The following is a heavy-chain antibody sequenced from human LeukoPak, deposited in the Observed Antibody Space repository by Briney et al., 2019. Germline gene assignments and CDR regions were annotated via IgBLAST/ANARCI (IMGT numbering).Heavy chain of an antibody. V-gene: IGHV4-4*02. J-gene: IGHJ3*02. Sequence: SETLSLTCAVSGGSISSSNWWNWVRQPPGKGLEWIGEIYHSGSTNYNPSLKSRVTISVDKSKNQFSLKLSSVTAADTAVYYCARDEVGATYRVGAFDIWGQGTMVTVSS. CDR3: ARDEVGATYRVGAFDI. D-gene: IGHD1-26*01. CDR2: IYHSGST. CDR1: GGSISSSNW.